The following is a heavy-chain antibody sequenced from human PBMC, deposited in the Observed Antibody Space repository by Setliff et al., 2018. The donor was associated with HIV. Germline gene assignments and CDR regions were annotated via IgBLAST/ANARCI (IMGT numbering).Heavy chain of an antibody. Sequence: VASVKVSCKTSGYSFTNFPIAWVRQAPGQGLEWMGKIIPIFGRTSYARSLQGRVSITADKSTTTAYMELTGLKSEDSAIYFCAREGAYTYGHGNDAFDFWGQGTTVTVSS. J-gene: IGHJ3*01. D-gene: IGHD5-18*01. CDR1: GYSFTNFP. CDR2: IIPIFGRT. V-gene: IGHV1-69*04. CDR3: AREGAYTYGHGNDAFDF.